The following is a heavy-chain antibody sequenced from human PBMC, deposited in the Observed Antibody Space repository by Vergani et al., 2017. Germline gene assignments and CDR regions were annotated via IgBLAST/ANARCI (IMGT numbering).Heavy chain of an antibody. Sequence: VQLVESGGGVVQPGGSLRLSCAASGFTFNSYGMHWVRQAPGKGLEWVASIRSYESRRYYGDSMEGPFTISRDNSKNTLYLQMKSLRPEDTAVYYCAKEGGGYCSGGTCYPEYWGQGTLVSVSS. V-gene: IGHV3-30*02. D-gene: IGHD2-15*01. CDR2: IRSYESRR. CDR3: AKEGGGYCSGGTCYPEY. CDR1: GFTFNSYG. J-gene: IGHJ4*02.